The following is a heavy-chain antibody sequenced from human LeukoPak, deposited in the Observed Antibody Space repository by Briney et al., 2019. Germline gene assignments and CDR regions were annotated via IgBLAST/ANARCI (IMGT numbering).Heavy chain of an antibody. D-gene: IGHD2-21*02. Sequence: SETLSLTCAVYGGSFSGYYWSWIRQPPGKGLEWIGEINHGGSTNYNPSLKSRVTISVDTSKNQFSLKLSSVTAADTAVYYCARRRGGGNIVVLTSHHDAFDIWGQGTMVTVSS. CDR2: INHGGST. V-gene: IGHV4-34*01. J-gene: IGHJ3*02. CDR1: GGSFSGYY. CDR3: ARRRGGGNIVVLTSHHDAFDI.